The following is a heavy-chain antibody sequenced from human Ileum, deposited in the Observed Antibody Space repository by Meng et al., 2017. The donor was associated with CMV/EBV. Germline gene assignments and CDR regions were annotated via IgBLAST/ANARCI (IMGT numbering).Heavy chain of an antibody. V-gene: IGHV3-23*01. D-gene: IGHD3-16*01. CDR3: AGGGPAIYSPFDP. CDR2: ISSSGGST. CDR1: GSTFSNYP. J-gene: IGHJ5*02. Sequence: SGSTFSNYPMGWVRQAPGRGLEWVSGISSSGGSTYDADSVKGRFSISRDNSRNTLYLQMMSLRAEDTAVYYCAGGGPAIYSPFDPWGQGTLVTVSS.